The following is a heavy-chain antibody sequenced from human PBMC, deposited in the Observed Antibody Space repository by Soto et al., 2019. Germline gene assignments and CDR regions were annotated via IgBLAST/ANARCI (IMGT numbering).Heavy chain of an antibody. D-gene: IGHD3-10*01. V-gene: IGHV1-69*01. Sequence: QVQLVQSGAEVKKPGSSVKVSCKASGGTFSSYAISWVRQAPGQGLEWMGGIIPIFGTANYAQKFQGRVTITADESTSTAYMELSSLRSEDTAVYYCASKRFGELLGYYGMDVWGQGTTVTVSS. J-gene: IGHJ6*02. CDR3: ASKRFGELLGYYGMDV. CDR1: GGTFSSYA. CDR2: IIPIFGTA.